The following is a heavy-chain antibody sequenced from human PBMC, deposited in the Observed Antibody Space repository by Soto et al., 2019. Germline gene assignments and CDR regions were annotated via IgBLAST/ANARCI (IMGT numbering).Heavy chain of an antibody. CDR2: ISAYNGNT. CDR1: GYTFTSYG. V-gene: IGHV1-18*01. D-gene: IGHD4-4*01. CDR3: ARGPDYSNYRQDYYYYGMDV. Sequence: QVQLVQSGAEVKKPGASVKVSCKASGYTFTSYGISWVRQAPGQGLEWMGWISAYNGNTNYAQKLQGRVTMTTDTSKSTAYMELRSLRSDDTAVYYCARGPDYSNYRQDYYYYGMDVWGQGTTVTVSS. J-gene: IGHJ6*02.